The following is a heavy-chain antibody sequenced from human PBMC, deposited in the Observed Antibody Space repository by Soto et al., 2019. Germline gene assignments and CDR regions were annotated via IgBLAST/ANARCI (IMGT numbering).Heavy chain of an antibody. Sequence: EVQLVESGGGLVQPGGSLRLSCTASGFTFSSYTMNWVRQAPGKGLEWVSSVSSSSSTIYYAASVKGRFTISRDNAKNSLYLQMSSLRAEDTAVYYCAALLIGDKASWGQGTLVTVSS. CDR2: VSSSSSTI. V-gene: IGHV3-48*01. CDR3: AALLIGDKAS. J-gene: IGHJ5*02. D-gene: IGHD7-27*01. CDR1: GFTFSSYT.